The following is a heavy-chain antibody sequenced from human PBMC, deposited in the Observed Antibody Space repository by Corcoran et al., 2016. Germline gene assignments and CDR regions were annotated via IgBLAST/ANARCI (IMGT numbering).Heavy chain of an antibody. D-gene: IGHD2-15*01. CDR3: ARGGPGYRNGGSCRAGYVFDS. CDR2: IYSVGTT. V-gene: IGHV3-53*01. J-gene: IGHJ3*02. Sequence: EVQLVESGGGLIQPGGSLRLSCAASGFTVSNNYMSWVRRAPGKGLECVSVIYSVGTTYYADSVKGRSTISKDNSKNTLYLQMNSPRADDTAGYDWARGGPGYRNGGSCRAGYVFDSCGYGTLVTV. CDR1: GFTVSNNY.